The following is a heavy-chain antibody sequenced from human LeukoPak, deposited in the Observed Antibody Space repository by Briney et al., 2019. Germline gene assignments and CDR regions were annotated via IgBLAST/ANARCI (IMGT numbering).Heavy chain of an antibody. CDR2: ISGSGGST. CDR3: VRDQGS. CDR1: GFTFSSYV. V-gene: IGHV3-23*01. Sequence: GGSLRLSCAASGFTFSSYVMTWVRQAPGKGLEWVSVISGSGGSTYYADSVKGRFTISRDNSKNTLFLQMNSLRIEDTAMYYCVRDQGSWGQGTLVTVSS. J-gene: IGHJ5*02.